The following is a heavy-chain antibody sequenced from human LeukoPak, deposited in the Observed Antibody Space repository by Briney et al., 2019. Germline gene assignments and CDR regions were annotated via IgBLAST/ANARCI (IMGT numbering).Heavy chain of an antibody. J-gene: IGHJ5*02. CDR3: ARVPSYDSRGYYH. CDR1: GFTFSDHY. D-gene: IGHD3-22*01. V-gene: IGHV3-72*01. CDR2: TRNKANSYTT. Sequence: AGGSLRLSGAASGFTFSDHYMDWVRQAPGKGLEWVGRTRNKANSYTTEYAASVKGRFTIARDDSKNSLYLQMNSLKTEDTAVYYCARVPSYDSRGYYHWGQGTLVTVSS.